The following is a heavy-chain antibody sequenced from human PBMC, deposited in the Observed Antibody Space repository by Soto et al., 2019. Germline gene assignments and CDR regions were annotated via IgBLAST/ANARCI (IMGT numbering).Heavy chain of an antibody. J-gene: IGHJ4*02. CDR1: GGTFSSYA. CDR2: IIPIFGTA. Sequence: SVKVSCKASGGTFSSYAISWVRQAPGQGLEWMGGIIPIFGTANYAQKFQGRFTISRDDSKNTLYLQMNSLKTEDTALYYCTTDVPDYGGNSGAGYWGQGTMVTVSS. CDR3: TTDVPDYGGNSGAGY. D-gene: IGHD4-17*01. V-gene: IGHV1-69*05.